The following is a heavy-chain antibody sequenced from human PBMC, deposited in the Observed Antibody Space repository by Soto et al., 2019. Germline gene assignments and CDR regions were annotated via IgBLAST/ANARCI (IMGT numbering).Heavy chain of an antibody. D-gene: IGHD6-13*01. CDR1: GFTFSDYY. V-gene: IGHV3-11*01. CDR3: ARLGSIAAAGTPDY. J-gene: IGHJ4*02. CDR2: ISGSGSTI. Sequence: GGSLRLSCAASGFTFSDYYMSWFRQAPGKGLEWVSYISGSGSTIHDADSVKGRFTISRDNAKNSLYLQMNSLRAEDTALYYCARLGSIAAAGTPDYWGQGALVTVSS.